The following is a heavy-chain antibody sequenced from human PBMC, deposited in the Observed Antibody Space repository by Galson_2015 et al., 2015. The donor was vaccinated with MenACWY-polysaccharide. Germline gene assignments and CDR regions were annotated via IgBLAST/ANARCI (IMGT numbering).Heavy chain of an antibody. CDR1: GFTFSSYW. V-gene: IGHV3-74*01. D-gene: IGHD2-21*01. Sequence: SLRLSCAASGFTFSSYWMHWVRQAPGEGLVWVSRINTDGSSTSYADSVKGRFTVSRDNAKNTVYLQMNSLRAEDTAVYYCARDPHCGAGCAIHDAFDVWGQGTNAAVSS. CDR3: ARDPHCGAGCAIHDAFDV. CDR2: INTDGSST. J-gene: IGHJ3*01.